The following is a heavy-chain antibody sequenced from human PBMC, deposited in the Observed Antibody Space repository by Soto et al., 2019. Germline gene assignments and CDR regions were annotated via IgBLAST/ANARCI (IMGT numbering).Heavy chain of an antibody. CDR3: AKDGYCSSTSCQPFDY. V-gene: IGHV3-23*01. D-gene: IGHD2-2*03. J-gene: IGHJ4*02. CDR1: GFTFSSYA. CDR2: ISGSGGST. Sequence: GGSLRFSCAASGFTFSSYAMSWVRQAPGKGLEWVSAISGSGGSTYYADSVKGRFTISRDNSKNTLYLQMNSLRAEDTAVYYCAKDGYCSSTSCQPFDYWGQGTLVTVSS.